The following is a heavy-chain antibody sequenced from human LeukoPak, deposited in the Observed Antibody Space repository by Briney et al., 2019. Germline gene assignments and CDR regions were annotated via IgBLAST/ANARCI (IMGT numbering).Heavy chain of an antibody. CDR1: GFTFSSYE. CDR2: ISSSGSTI. J-gene: IGHJ3*02. CDR3: AREGVLLSAFDI. D-gene: IGHD3-10*01. V-gene: IGHV3-48*03. Sequence: GGSLRLSCAASGFTFSSYEMNWVRQAPGKGLEWVSYISSSGSTIYYADSVKGRFTISRDNAKNSLYLQMNSLRAEDTAVYYCAREGVLLSAFDIWGQGTMVTVSS.